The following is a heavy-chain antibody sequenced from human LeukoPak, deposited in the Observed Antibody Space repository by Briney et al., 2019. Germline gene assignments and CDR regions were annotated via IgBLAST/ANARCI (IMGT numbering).Heavy chain of an antibody. CDR1: GGSISSSSYY. D-gene: IGHD7-27*01. Sequence: SETLSLTCTVSGGSISSSSYYWGWIRQPPGKGLEWIGSIYYSGSTYYNPSLKSRVTISVDTSKNQFSLKLSSVTAADTAVYYCARGGGLGSISYYMDVWGKGTTVTVSS. V-gene: IGHV4-39*07. CDR3: ARGGGLGSISYYMDV. CDR2: IYYSGST. J-gene: IGHJ6*03.